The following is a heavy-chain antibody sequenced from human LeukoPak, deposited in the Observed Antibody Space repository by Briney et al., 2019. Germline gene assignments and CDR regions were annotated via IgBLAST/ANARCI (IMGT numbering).Heavy chain of an antibody. J-gene: IGHJ4*02. D-gene: IGHD6-19*01. CDR2: ISSSSTYI. CDR3: AKDGRYRGPIAVAGIDY. Sequence: GGSLRLSCVASGFIFSSYNINWVRQAPGKGLEWVSSISSSSTYIYYADSVKGRFTISRDNAKNSLDLQMDSLRVEDTAVYYCAKDGRYRGPIAVAGIDYWGQGTLVTVSS. V-gene: IGHV3-21*01. CDR1: GFIFSSYN.